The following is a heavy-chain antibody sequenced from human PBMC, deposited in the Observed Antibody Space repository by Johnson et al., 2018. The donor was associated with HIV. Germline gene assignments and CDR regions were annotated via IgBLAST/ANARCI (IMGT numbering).Heavy chain of an antibody. CDR1: GFTFRDYG. Sequence: QVQLVESGGGVVQPGRSLRLSCEASGFTFRDYGMHWVRQAPGKGLEWVAVIWYDGSNKYYADSVKGRFTISRDNSKNTLYLQMNSLRAEDTAVYYCAKEQLLRAFDIWGQGTMVTVSS. V-gene: IGHV3-33*06. J-gene: IGHJ3*02. CDR2: IWYDGSNK. CDR3: AKEQLLRAFDI. D-gene: IGHD2-15*01.